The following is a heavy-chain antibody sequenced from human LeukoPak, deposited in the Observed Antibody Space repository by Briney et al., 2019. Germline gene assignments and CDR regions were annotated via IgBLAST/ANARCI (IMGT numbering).Heavy chain of an antibody. J-gene: IGHJ4*02. CDR1: GFSISSGYY. CDR3: ARDRRELRFLEWADFDY. D-gene: IGHD3-3*01. V-gene: IGHV4-38-2*02. CDR2: IYHTGTT. Sequence: SETLSLTCTVSGFSISSGYYWAWIRQPPGKGLEWVGTIYHTGTTYYNPSLKSRVTISVETSKNQFSLRLTSVTAADTAVYYCARDRRELRFLEWADFDYWGQGTLVTVSS.